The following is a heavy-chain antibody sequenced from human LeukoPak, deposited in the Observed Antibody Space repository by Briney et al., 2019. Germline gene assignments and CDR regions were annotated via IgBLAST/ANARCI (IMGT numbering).Heavy chain of an antibody. CDR3: ARDSAGSSWNDN. J-gene: IGHJ4*02. V-gene: IGHV4-59*11. Sequence: SETLSLTCTVSGGSISSHYWSWIRQPPGKGLEWIGYIYYSGSTNSNPSLKSRVTISVDTSKNQFSLKLRSVTAADTAVYYCARDSAGSSWNDNWGQGTLVTVSS. D-gene: IGHD6-13*01. CDR2: IYYSGST. CDR1: GGSISSHY.